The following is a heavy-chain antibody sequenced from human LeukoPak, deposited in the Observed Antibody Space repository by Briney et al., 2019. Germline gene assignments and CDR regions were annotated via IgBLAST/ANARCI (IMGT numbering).Heavy chain of an antibody. CDR2: ISGSGGST. Sequence: GGSLRLSCAASGFTFSRYAMSCVRQAPGKALEWVSAISGSGGSTYYADSVKGRFTISRDNSKNTLYLQMNSLRAEDTAVYYCAKDLYDILTGYYSTSDYWGQGTLVTVSS. V-gene: IGHV3-23*01. CDR1: GFTFSRYA. CDR3: AKDLYDILTGYYSTSDY. D-gene: IGHD3-9*01. J-gene: IGHJ4*02.